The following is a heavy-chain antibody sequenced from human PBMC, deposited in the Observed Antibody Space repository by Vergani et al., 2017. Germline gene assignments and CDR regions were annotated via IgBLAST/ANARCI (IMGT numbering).Heavy chain of an antibody. CDR3: ARDLYRRIVVVPAAQPLGY. V-gene: IGHV3-21*01. CDR2: ISSSSSYI. J-gene: IGHJ4*02. D-gene: IGHD2-2*01. CDR1: GFTFSSYS. Sequence: EVQLVESGGGLVKPGGSLRLSCAASGFTFSSYSMNWVRQAPGKGLEWVSSISSSSSYIYYADSVKGRFTVSRDNAKNSLYLQMNSLRAEDTAVYYCARDLYRRIVVVPAAQPLGYWGQGTLVTVSS.